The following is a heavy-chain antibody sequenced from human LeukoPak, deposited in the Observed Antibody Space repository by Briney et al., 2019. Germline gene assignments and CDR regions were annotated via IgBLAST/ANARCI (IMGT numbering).Heavy chain of an antibody. V-gene: IGHV3-23*01. CDR3: AKDHTPSSWYPSGY. D-gene: IGHD6-13*01. CDR1: GFTFSSYA. CDR2: ISGSGGST. Sequence: GGSLRLSCAASGFTFSSYAMSWVRQAPGKGLEWVSAISGSGGSTYYADSVKGRFTISRDNSKNTLYLQMNSLRAEDTAVYYCAKDHTPSSWYPSGYWGQGPLATVSS. J-gene: IGHJ4*02.